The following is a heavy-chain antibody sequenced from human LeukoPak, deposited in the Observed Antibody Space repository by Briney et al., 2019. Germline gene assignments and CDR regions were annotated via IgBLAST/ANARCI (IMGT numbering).Heavy chain of an antibody. D-gene: IGHD4-17*01. V-gene: IGHV3-11*04. J-gene: IGHJ4*02. CDR1: GFTFSDYY. CDR2: ISSSGSTI. Sequence: PGGSLRLSCAASGFTFSDYYMSWIRQAPGKGLEWVSYISSSGSTIYYADSVKGRFTISRDNAKNSLYLQMNSLRAEDTAVYYCASGVAYGDYPSYFDYWGQGTLVTVSS. CDR3: ASGVAYGDYPSYFDY.